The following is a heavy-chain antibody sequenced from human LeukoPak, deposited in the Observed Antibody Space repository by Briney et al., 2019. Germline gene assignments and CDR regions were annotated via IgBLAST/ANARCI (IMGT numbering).Heavy chain of an antibody. CDR1: GGSISSGGYS. CDR3: ARGAYYYYYMDV. Sequence: PSETLSLTCAVSGGSISSGGYSWSWIRQPPGKGLEWIGYIYYSGSTYYNPSLKSRVTISVDASKSQFSLKLSSVTAADTAVYYCARGAYYYYYMDVWGKGTTVTVSS. CDR2: IYYSGST. V-gene: IGHV4-30-4*07. J-gene: IGHJ6*03.